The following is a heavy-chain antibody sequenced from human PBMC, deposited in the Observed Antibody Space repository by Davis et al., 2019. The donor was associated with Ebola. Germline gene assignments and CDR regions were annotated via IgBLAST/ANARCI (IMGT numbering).Heavy chain of an antibody. Sequence: AASVTVSCKASGYTFTGYYMHWVRQAPGQGLEWMGWISAYNGNTNYAQKLQGRVTMTTDTSTSTAYMELRSLRSDDTAVYYCARVRNVLRFLEWLLPDAFDIWGQGTMVTVSS. CDR1: GYTFTGYY. CDR2: ISAYNGNT. CDR3: ARVRNVLRFLEWLLPDAFDI. V-gene: IGHV1-18*04. J-gene: IGHJ3*02. D-gene: IGHD3-3*01.